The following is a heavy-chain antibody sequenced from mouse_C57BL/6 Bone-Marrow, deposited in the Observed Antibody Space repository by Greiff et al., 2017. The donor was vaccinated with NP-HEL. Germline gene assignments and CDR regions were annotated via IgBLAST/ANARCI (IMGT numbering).Heavy chain of an antibody. Sequence: EVQGVESGGDLVKPGGSLKLSCAASGFTFSSYGMSWVRQTPDKRLEWVATISSGGSYTYYPDSVKGRFTISRDNAKNTLYLQMSSLKSEDTAMYYCARRLANYYGSSSAWFAYWGQGTLVTVSA. D-gene: IGHD1-1*01. CDR3: ARRLANYYGSSSAWFAY. CDR1: GFTFSSYG. V-gene: IGHV5-6*01. J-gene: IGHJ3*01. CDR2: ISSGGSYT.